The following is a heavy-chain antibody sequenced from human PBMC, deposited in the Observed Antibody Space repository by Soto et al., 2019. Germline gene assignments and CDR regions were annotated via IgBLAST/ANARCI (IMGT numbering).Heavy chain of an antibody. V-gene: IGHV3-23*01. CDR1: GFTFSSYA. Sequence: EVQLLESGGGLVQPGGSLRLSCSASGFTFSSYAMSWVRQAPGKGLEWVSTVSGIGYSTYYADSVKGRFTISRDNSKNTLYLQMNSLRAEDTAVYYCAKGYMTTVTPRDHWGAFDFWGQGTMVTVS. CDR2: VSGIGYST. J-gene: IGHJ3*01. CDR3: AKGYMTTVTPRDHWGAFDF. D-gene: IGHD4-4*01.